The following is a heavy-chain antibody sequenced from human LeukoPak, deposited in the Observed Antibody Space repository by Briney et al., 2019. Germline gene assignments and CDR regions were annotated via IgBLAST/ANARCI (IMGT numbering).Heavy chain of an antibody. CDR3: SRLLRGCSRLSFFYF. CDR2: IYYSGST. D-gene: IGHD2/OR15-2a*01. Sequence: SETLSLTCTVSGGSISGYYWSWIRQPPGKGLEWIGYIYYSGSTNYNPSLKSRVTISVDTSKNQFSLRLSSVTAADTAVYYFSRLLRGCSRLSFFYFWGQGALVTVSS. V-gene: IGHV4-59*08. J-gene: IGHJ4*02. CDR1: GGSISGYY.